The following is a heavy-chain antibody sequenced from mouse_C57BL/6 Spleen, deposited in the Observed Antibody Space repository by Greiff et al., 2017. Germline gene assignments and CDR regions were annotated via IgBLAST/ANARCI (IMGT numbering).Heavy chain of an antibody. Sequence: QVQLQQPGAELVMPGASVKLSCKASGYTFTSYWMHWVKQRPGQGLEWIGEIDPSDSYTNYNQKFKGKSTLTVDKSSSTAYMQLSSLTSEDSAVYCCAIYYDYGGFAYWGQGTLVTVSA. CDR1: GYTFTSYW. J-gene: IGHJ3*01. CDR2: IDPSDSYT. V-gene: IGHV1-69*01. CDR3: AIYYDYGGFAY. D-gene: IGHD2-4*01.